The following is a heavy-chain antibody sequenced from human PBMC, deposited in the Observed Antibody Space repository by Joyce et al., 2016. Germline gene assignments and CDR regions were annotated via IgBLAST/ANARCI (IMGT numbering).Heavy chain of an antibody. CDR1: GFTFNNYG. J-gene: IGHJ6*03. CDR2: ISDMGGRT. Sequence: EVQLLESGGGLVQPGGSLTLSCAASGFTFNNYGLTWVRQAPGKGLEWVSSISDMGGRTYYADSVRDRFPISRDNSKNTLFLQMTSLTAEDTAVYYCAKDRPYSTYYYFYYMDVWGKGTTVTDSS. CDR3: AKDRPYSTYYYFYYMDV. V-gene: IGHV3-23*01. D-gene: IGHD4-11*01.